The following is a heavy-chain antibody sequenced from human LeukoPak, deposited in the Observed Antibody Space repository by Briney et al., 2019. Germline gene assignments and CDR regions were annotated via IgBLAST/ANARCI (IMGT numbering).Heavy chain of an antibody. V-gene: IGHV1-69*04. D-gene: IGHD6-19*01. CDR3: ARDPYSSGWYPGNWFDP. J-gene: IGHJ5*02. CDR1: GGTFSSYA. Sequence: SVKVSCKASGGTFSSYAISWVRQAPGQGLEWMGRIIPIFGIANYAQKFQGRVTITADKSTSTAYMELGSLRSEDTAVYYCARDPYSSGWYPGNWFDPWGQGTLVTVSS. CDR2: IIPIFGIA.